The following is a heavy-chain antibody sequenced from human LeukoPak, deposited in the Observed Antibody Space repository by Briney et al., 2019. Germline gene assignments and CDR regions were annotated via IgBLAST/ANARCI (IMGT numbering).Heavy chain of an antibody. D-gene: IGHD3-16*02. CDR3: TTPYRLDP. J-gene: IGHJ5*02. Sequence: GGSLRLSCAASGFTFSDAWMSWVRQAPGKGLEWVGRIKRKIDGETTEYAAPVKGRFTISRDDSKNTVYLQMDSLKSEDTALYYCTTPYRLDPWGQGTLVTVPS. V-gene: IGHV3-15*01. CDR1: GFTFSDAW. CDR2: IKRKIDGETT.